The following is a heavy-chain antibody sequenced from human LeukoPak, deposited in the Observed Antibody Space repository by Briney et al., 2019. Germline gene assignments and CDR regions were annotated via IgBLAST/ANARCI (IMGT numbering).Heavy chain of an antibody. CDR1: GYTFTGYY. CDR3: ARSTAMASYYYDSSGYYENDY. J-gene: IGHJ4*02. CDR2: ISAYNGNT. D-gene: IGHD3-22*01. Sequence: ASVKVSCKASGYTFTGYYMHWVRQAPGQGLEWMGWISAYNGNTNYAQKLQGRVTMTTDTSTSTAYMELRSLRSDDTAVYYCARSTAMASYYYDSSGYYENDYWGQGTLVTVSS. V-gene: IGHV1-18*04.